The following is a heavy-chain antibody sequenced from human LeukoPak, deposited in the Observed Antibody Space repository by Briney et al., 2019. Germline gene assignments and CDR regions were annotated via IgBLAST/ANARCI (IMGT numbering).Heavy chain of an antibody. V-gene: IGHV4-39*01. CDR1: GGSISSSSYY. CDR3: ARLLGDRGYFDY. D-gene: IGHD4-17*01. CDR2: IYYSASS. Sequence: KPSETLSLTCTVSGGSISSSSYYWGWIHQPPGKGLEWIGGIYYSASSYYTPSLRSRVTISVDTSKNQFSLKLSSVTATATAVYYCARLLGDRGYFDYWGQGTLVTVSS. J-gene: IGHJ4*02.